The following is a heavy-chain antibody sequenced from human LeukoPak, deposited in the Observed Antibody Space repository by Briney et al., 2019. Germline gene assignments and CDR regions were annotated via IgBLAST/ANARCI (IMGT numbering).Heavy chain of an antibody. CDR3: AELGITMIGGV. J-gene: IGHJ6*04. CDR1: GFTFDDYG. V-gene: IGHV3-20*04. Sequence: GGSLRLSCAASGFTFDDYGMSWVRQAPGKGLEWVSGINWNGGSTGYADSVKSRFTISRDNAKNSLYLQMNSLRAEDTAVYYCAELGITMIGGVWGKGTTVTISS. CDR2: INWNGGST. D-gene: IGHD3-10*02.